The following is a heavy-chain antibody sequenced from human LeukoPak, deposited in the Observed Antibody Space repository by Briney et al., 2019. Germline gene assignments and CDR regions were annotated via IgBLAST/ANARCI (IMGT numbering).Heavy chain of an antibody. D-gene: IGHD3-10*01. CDR3: AKEELWFGELKDPWYFDY. Sequence: GGSLRLSCAAPGFTFSSYGMHWVRQAPGKGLEWVAVISYDGSNKYYADSVKGRFTISRDNSKNTLYLQMNSLRAEDTAVYYCAKEELWFGELKDPWYFDYWGQGTLVTVSP. V-gene: IGHV3-30*18. J-gene: IGHJ4*02. CDR2: ISYDGSNK. CDR1: GFTFSSYG.